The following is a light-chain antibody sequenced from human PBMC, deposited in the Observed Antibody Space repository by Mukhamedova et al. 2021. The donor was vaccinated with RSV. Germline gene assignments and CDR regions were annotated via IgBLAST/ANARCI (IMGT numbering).Light chain of an antibody. CDR2: DAS. J-gene: IGKJ2*01. CDR3: QQYYGTPYT. V-gene: IGKV1-NL1*01. Sequence: GRAPKLLLYDASTLESGAPSRFSGSGSGTTYTLTISSLQPEDFASYYCQQYYGTPYTFGQGTKLEIK.